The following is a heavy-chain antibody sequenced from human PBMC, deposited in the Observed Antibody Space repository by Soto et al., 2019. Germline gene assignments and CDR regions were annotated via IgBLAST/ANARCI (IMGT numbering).Heavy chain of an antibody. CDR1: GGSVSRDYYY. CDR3: ARLSDGGYPIYYYYGMDV. D-gene: IGHD3-22*01. CDR2: IYYSGST. Sequence: SETLSLTCTVSGGSVSRDYYYWSWIRQPPGKGLEWIGCIYYSGSTNYNPSLKSRVTISVGTSKNQFSLKLSSVTAADAAVYYCARLSDGGYPIYYYYGMDVWGQGTTVTVSS. J-gene: IGHJ6*02. V-gene: IGHV4-61*01.